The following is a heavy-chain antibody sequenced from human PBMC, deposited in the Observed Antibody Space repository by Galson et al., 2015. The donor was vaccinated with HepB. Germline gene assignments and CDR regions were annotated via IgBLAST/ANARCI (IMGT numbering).Heavy chain of an antibody. CDR2: INIKSSTI. D-gene: IGHD1-1*01. Sequence: SLRLSCAASGFTFTSYSMNWFRQAPGRGLEWVSYINIKSSTIYYADSVKGRFTISRDNARNSLYLQMSSLGDEDTSVYYCARDLETKGGRTDYCGQGTLVTVSS. CDR3: ARDLETKGGRTDY. V-gene: IGHV3-48*02. J-gene: IGHJ4*02. CDR1: GFTFTSYS.